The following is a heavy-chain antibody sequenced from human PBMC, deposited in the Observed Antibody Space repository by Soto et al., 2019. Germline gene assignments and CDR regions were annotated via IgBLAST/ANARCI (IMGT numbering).Heavy chain of an antibody. J-gene: IGHJ5*02. CDR1: GYSFTSYW. CDR3: ARLSVDTAMVTWFDP. CDR2: IYPGDSDT. Sequence: GESLKISCKGSGYSFTSYWIGWVRQMPGKGLEWMGIIYPGDSDTRYSPSFQGQVTISADTSISTAYLQWSSLKASATSMYYCARLSVDTAMVTWFDPWGQGTLVTVSS. D-gene: IGHD5-18*01. V-gene: IGHV5-51*01.